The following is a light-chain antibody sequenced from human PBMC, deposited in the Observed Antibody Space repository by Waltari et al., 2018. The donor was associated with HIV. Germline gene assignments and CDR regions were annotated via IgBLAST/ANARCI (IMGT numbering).Light chain of an antibody. CDR2: DVN. Sequence: QSALTQPRSVSGSPGQSVTISCTGTSSDVGDYNYVSWYQQHPGKAPKLMIFDVNKRPAGFPHRFAASKSGNTASLTISGLQAEDEADYYCCSYADKYTWVFGGGTKLTVL. CDR1: SSDVGDYNY. CDR3: CSYADKYTWV. J-gene: IGLJ3*02. V-gene: IGLV2-11*01.